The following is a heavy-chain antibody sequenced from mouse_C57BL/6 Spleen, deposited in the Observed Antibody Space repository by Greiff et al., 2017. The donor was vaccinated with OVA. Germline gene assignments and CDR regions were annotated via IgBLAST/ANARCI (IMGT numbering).Heavy chain of an antibody. CDR1: GYAFSSSW. Sequence: LVESGPELVKPGASVKISCKASGYAFSSSWMNWVKQRPGKGLEWIGRIYPGDGDTNYNGKFKGKATLTADKSSSTAYMQLSSLTSEDSAVYFCARSDYYGSSHAFAYWGQGTLVTVSA. V-gene: IGHV1-82*01. J-gene: IGHJ3*01. CDR2: IYPGDGDT. CDR3: ARSDYYGSSHAFAY. D-gene: IGHD1-1*01.